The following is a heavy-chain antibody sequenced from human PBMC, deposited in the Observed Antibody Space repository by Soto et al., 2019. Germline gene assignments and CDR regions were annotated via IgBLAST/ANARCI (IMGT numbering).Heavy chain of an antibody. CDR3: AIIGGINYFDY. CDR2: ISYDGSNK. J-gene: IGHJ4*02. CDR1: GFTFSSYG. V-gene: IGHV3-30*03. Sequence: GGSLRLSCASSGFTFSSYGMHWVRQAPGKGLEWVAVISYDGSNKYYADSVKGRFTISRDNSKNTLYLQMNSLRAEDTAVYYCAIIGGINYFDYWGQGTLVTVSS. D-gene: IGHD3-16*01.